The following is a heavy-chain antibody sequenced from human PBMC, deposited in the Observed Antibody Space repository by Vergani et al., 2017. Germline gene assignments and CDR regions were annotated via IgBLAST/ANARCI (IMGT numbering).Heavy chain of an antibody. D-gene: IGHD4-17*01. J-gene: IGHJ4*02. CDR3: AKEAIVDYGFYFDH. CDR2: ISDRSAFI. V-gene: IGHV3-48*01. Sequence: VQLVESVGGLVQPGGSLRLSCAASGFSFSTSNMNWVRQAPGKGLEWISYISDRSAFIYYAASVRGRFTVSRDNARNSLPLQMNSLRAEDTAIYYCAKEAIVDYGFYFDHWGQGVLVTVSS. CDR1: GFSFSTSN.